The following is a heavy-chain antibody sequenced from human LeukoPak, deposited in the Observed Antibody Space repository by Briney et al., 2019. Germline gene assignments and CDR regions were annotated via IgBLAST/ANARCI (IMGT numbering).Heavy chain of an antibody. D-gene: IGHD3-10*02. J-gene: IGHJ6*02. CDR3: ARDVWEVTFDYYGMDV. V-gene: IGHV3-21*01. CDR1: GFTFSSYS. Sequence: PGGSLRLSCAASGFTFSSYSMNWVRQAPGKGLEWVSSISSSSSYIYYADSVKGRFTISRDNAKNSLYLQMNSLRAEDTAVYYCARDVWEVTFDYYGMDVWGQGTTVTVSS. CDR2: ISSSSSYI.